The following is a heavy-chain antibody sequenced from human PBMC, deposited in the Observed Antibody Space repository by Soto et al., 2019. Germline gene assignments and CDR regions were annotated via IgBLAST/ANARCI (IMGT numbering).Heavy chain of an antibody. Sequence: PSETLSLTCTVSGGSISSGDYYWSWIRQPPGKGLEWIGYIYYSGSTYYNPSLKSRVTISVDTSKNQFSLKLSSVTAADTAVYYCARDSVVVVAATLGDYYYYGMHVWGQGTTVTVYS. CDR2: IYYSGST. J-gene: IGHJ6*02. CDR1: GGSISSGDYY. CDR3: ARDSVVVVAATLGDYYYYGMHV. D-gene: IGHD2-15*01. V-gene: IGHV4-30-4*01.